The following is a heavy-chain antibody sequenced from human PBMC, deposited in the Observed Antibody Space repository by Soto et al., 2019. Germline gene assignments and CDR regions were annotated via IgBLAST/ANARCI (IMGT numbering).Heavy chain of an antibody. CDR3: ARTRPREGFWNDVGWFDP. Sequence: SETLSLTCAVSGGSISSGGYYWTWIRQPPGKGLEWIGYIYYTGSTNYNPSLKSRVTISVDTSKNQFSLKLNSVTAADTAVYYCARTRPREGFWNDVGWFDPWGQGTLVTVSS. V-gene: IGHV4-61*08. J-gene: IGHJ5*02. D-gene: IGHD1-1*01. CDR2: IYYTGST. CDR1: GGSISSGGYY.